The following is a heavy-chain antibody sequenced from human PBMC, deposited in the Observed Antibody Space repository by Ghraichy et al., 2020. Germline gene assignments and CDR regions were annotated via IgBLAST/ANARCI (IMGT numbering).Heavy chain of an antibody. D-gene: IGHD6-19*01. V-gene: IGHV4-34*01. CDR3: ARGLPIAVAAWFDP. CDR1: GGSFSGYY. Sequence: SETLSLTCAVYGGSFSGYYWSWIRQPPGKGLEWIGEINHSGSTNYNPSLKSRVTISVDTSKNQFSLKLSSVTAADTAVYYCARGLPIAVAAWFDPWGQGTRVTVSS. CDR2: INHSGST. J-gene: IGHJ5*02.